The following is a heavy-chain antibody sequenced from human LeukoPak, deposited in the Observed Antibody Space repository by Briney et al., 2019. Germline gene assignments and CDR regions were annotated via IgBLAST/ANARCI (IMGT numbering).Heavy chain of an antibody. J-gene: IGHJ4*02. D-gene: IGHD4-17*01. Sequence: ASVKVSCKASGYTFTSYSISWVRQAPGQGLEWRGWISAYNGNTNYAQKLQGRVTMTTDTSTSTAYMELRSLRSDDTAVYYCARDGGVNYGDYAADYWGQGTLVTVSS. CDR3: ARDGGVNYGDYAADY. V-gene: IGHV1-18*01. CDR2: ISAYNGNT. CDR1: GYTFTSYS.